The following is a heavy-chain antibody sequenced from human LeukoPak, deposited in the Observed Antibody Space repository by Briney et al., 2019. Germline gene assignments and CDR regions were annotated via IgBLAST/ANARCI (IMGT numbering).Heavy chain of an antibody. V-gene: IGHV1-69*05. CDR1: GGTFRHYA. D-gene: IGHD6-25*01. CDR2: IIPIFDSP. CDR3: ARQVVAAGFDD. Sequence: SVKVSCKSSGGTFRHYAISWVRLPPGQGLEWMGGIIPIFDSPTYGQKFQDRVTMTTDESTSTDYLELSSLTSDDTAVYYCARQVVAAGFDDWGQGTLVTVSS. J-gene: IGHJ4*02.